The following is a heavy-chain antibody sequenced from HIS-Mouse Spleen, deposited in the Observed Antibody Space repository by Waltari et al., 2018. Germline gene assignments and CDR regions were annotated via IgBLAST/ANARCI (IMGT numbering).Heavy chain of an antibody. CDR2: IYYSGST. V-gene: IGHV4-39*07. Sequence: QLQLQESGPGLVKPSETLSLTCTVPGGPLRSRSYYWGWIRQPPGKGLEWIGSIYYSGSTYYNPSLKSRVTISVDTSKNQFSLKLSSVTAADTAVYYCAREIPYSSSWYDWYFDLWGRGTLVTVSS. J-gene: IGHJ2*01. D-gene: IGHD6-13*01. CDR1: GGPLRSRSYY. CDR3: AREIPYSSSWYDWYFDL.